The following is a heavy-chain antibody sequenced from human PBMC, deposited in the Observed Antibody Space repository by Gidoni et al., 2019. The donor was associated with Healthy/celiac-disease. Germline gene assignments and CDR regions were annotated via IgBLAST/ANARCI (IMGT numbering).Heavy chain of an antibody. CDR1: GCSIRSGSYY. D-gene: IGHD3-16*01. CDR3: ARSPVWDYYGMDV. CDR2: IYTSGST. J-gene: IGHJ6*02. Sequence: QVQLTDSSPALVTPSHTLSLTCTVSGCSIRSGSYYWICIRQPAGKGLYWIGRIYTSGSTNYNHSLKSRVTISVDTSKNQFSLKLSSVTAADTAVYYCARSPVWDYYGMDVWGQGTTVTVSS. V-gene: IGHV4-61*02.